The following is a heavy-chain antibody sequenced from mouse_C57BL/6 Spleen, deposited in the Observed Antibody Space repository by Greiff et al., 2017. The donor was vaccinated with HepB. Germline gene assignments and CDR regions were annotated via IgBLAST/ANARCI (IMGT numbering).Heavy chain of an antibody. D-gene: IGHD2-2*01. CDR3: ARLGYGYDKGVFDY. CDR2: IYTSSGNT. V-gene: IGHV1-81*01. J-gene: IGHJ2*01. Sequence: QVQLKESGAELARPGASVKLSCKASGYTFTSYGISWVKQRTGQGLEWIGEIYTSSGNTYYNEKFTGKATLTAEKSSSTAYMELRSLTSEDSAVYFGARLGYGYDKGVFDYWGQGTTLTVSS. CDR1: GYTFTSYG.